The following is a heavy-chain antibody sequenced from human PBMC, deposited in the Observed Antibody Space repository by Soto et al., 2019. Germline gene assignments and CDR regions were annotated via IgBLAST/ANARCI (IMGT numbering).Heavy chain of an antibody. CDR2: VYSGGGT. CDR1: GDSLRHYS. V-gene: IGHV4-59*01. J-gene: IGHJ6*02. Sequence: SETLSPTCTVSGDSLRHYSCCWIRQSPGKGLEWIGYVYSGGGTNYSPSFMGRVTISVDTTDNQFSLKLNSVTAADTAVYYCAREKTPMSPHYFYYRMDVWGQGTTVT. D-gene: IGHD3-9*01. CDR3: AREKTPMSPHYFYYRMDV.